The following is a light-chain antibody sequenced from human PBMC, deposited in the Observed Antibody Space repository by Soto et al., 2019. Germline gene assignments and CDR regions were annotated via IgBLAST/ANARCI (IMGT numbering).Light chain of an antibody. CDR3: QQYGSSRWT. J-gene: IGKJ1*01. Sequence: EIVLTQSPGTLSLSPGERATLSCRASQSVSSSYLAWHQQRPGQAPRLLIYGASSRATGIPDRFSGSGSGTDFTLTISRLGPEDFAVYYCQQYGSSRWTFGQGTKVDIK. CDR2: GAS. CDR1: QSVSSSY. V-gene: IGKV3-20*01.